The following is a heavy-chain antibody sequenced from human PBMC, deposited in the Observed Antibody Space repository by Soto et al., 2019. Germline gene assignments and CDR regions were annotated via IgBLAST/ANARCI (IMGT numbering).Heavy chain of an antibody. J-gene: IGHJ4*02. CDR1: GFTFSTYA. D-gene: IGHD2-15*01. V-gene: IGHV3-23*01. CDR3: AKGAISSPYSCCDY. Sequence: EVQLLESGGGLAQPGGSLRLSCAASGFTFSTYAMSWVRQGPGKGLEWVSVISGSDDRTFYADSVKGRFTISRDNPKNTLYLQMNSLRAEDTAIYYCAKGAISSPYSCCDYWGQGTLVTVSS. CDR2: ISGSDDRT.